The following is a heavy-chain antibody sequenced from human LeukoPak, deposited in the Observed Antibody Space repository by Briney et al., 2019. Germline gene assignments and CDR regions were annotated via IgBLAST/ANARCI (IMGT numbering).Heavy chain of an antibody. D-gene: IGHD6-13*01. CDR2: ISYDGSNK. Sequence: PGGSLRLSCAASGFTFSSYAMHWVRQAPGKGLEWVAVISYDGSNKYYADSVKGRFTISRDNSKNTLYLQMNSLRAEDTAVYYCASGRTAGYYWGQGTLVTVAS. V-gene: IGHV3-30*14. J-gene: IGHJ4*02. CDR1: GFTFSSYA. CDR3: ASGRTAGYY.